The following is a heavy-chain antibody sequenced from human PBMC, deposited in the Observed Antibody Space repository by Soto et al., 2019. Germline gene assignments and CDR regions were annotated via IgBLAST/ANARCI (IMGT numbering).Heavy chain of an antibody. J-gene: IGHJ4*02. CDR1: GFSFSDSA. Sequence: GGSLRLSCAASGFSFSDSAMHWVRQASGKGLEWVGRIRSKVNSYATTYATSVKGRFTISRDESKNTAYLQMNSLKTEDTAVYYCTRWVVNGSPFDYWGQGTLVTVSS. D-gene: IGHD1-26*01. CDR2: IRSKVNSYAT. CDR3: TRWVVNGSPFDY. V-gene: IGHV3-73*01.